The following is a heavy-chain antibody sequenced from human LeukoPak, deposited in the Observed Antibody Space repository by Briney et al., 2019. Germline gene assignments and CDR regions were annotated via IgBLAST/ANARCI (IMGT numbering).Heavy chain of an antibody. CDR1: GYTLTDLS. V-gene: IGHV1-24*01. CDR3: ATEKHVDIVATGEAFDI. J-gene: IGHJ3*02. CDR2: FDPEDGET. Sequence: ASVKVSCKVSGYTLTDLSMHWVRLAPGEGLEWMGGFDPEDGETIYAQKFQGRVTMTEDTSTDTAYMELSSLRSEDTAVYYCATEKHVDIVATGEAFDIWGQGTMATVSS. D-gene: IGHD5-12*01.